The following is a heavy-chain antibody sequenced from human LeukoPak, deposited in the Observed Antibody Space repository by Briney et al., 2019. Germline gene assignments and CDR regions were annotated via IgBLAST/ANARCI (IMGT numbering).Heavy chain of an antibody. CDR1: GFTFSSYS. CDR2: IRSSSSYI. Sequence: GGSLRLSCAASGFTFSSYSMHWVRQAPGKGLEWVSSIRSSSSYIYYADSVKGRFTISRDNAKNALYLQMNSLRAEDTAVYYCATPAGEVPAASHYYGMDVWGKGTTVTVSS. J-gene: IGHJ6*04. V-gene: IGHV3-21*01. CDR3: ATPAGEVPAASHYYGMDV. D-gene: IGHD2-2*01.